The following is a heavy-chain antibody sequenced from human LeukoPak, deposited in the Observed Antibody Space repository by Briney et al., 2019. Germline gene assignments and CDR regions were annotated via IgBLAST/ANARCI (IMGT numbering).Heavy chain of an antibody. J-gene: IGHJ4*02. V-gene: IGHV3-30-3*01. CDR2: ISYDGSNK. D-gene: IGHD6-6*01. CDR3: ARDHVPNSRSSYGALDY. Sequence: GGSLRLSCAASGFTFNYYAMYWVRQAPGKGLEWVAVISYDGSNKYYADSVKGRFTISRDNSKNIVYLQMNSLRTEDTAVYYCARDHVPNSRSSYGALDYWGLGTLVTVSS. CDR1: GFTFNYYA.